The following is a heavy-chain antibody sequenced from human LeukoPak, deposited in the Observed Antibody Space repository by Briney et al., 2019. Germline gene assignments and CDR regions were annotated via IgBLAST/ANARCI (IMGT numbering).Heavy chain of an antibody. CDR2: ISSSGSTI. D-gene: IGHD3-22*01. V-gene: IGHV3-11*01. Sequence: PGGSLRLACAASGFTFSDYYMSWIRQAPGKGLEWVSYISSSGSTIYYADSVKGRFTISRDNAKNSLYLQMNSLRAEDTAVYYCARDTSHYYDSSGYLYYYYGMDVWGQGTTVTVSS. CDR3: ARDTSHYYDSSGYLYYYYGMDV. CDR1: GFTFSDYY. J-gene: IGHJ6*02.